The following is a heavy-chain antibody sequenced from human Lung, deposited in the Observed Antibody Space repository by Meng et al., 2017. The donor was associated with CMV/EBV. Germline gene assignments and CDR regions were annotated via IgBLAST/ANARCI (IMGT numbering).Heavy chain of an antibody. CDR2: IYHSGST. CDR1: GGCVSSSNW. CDR3: ASFPPPGKQWLVTDY. J-gene: IGHJ4*02. Sequence: GRRRVSGPGLVMPSGSLSLTVACSGGCVSSSNWWSWVRQPPGKGLEWIGEIYHSGSTNYNPSLKSRVTISVDKSKNQFSLKLSSVTAADTAVYYCASFPPPGKQWLVTDYWGQGTLVTVSS. D-gene: IGHD6-19*01. V-gene: IGHV4-4*02.